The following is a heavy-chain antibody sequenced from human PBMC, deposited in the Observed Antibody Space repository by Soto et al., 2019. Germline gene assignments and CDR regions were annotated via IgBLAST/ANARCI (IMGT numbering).Heavy chain of an antibody. CDR3: ARLGGYYQSLDT. V-gene: IGHV4-59*08. D-gene: IGHD3-22*01. J-gene: IGHJ5*02. CDR2: VYYTGTT. CDR1: GGSIDSYY. Sequence: TLSLTCTVSGGSIDSYYWTWIRQPPGKGLEWIGYVYYTGTTTYSPSLKSRVTISVDTSMNQISLKLSSVTAANTAFYYCARLGGYYQSLDTWGQGTLVTVSS.